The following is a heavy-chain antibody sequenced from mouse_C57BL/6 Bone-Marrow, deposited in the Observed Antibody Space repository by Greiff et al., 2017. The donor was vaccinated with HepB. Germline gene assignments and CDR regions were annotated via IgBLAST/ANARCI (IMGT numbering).Heavy chain of an antibody. Sequence: VQLQQSGAELVRPGASVTLSCKASGYTSTDYEMHWVKQTPVHGLEWIGAIDPETGGTAYNQKFKGKAILTADKSSSTAYMELRSLTSEDSAVYYCTPIYDGYYVYFDYWGQGTTLTVSS. CDR3: TPIYDGYYVYFDY. CDR1: GYTSTDYE. D-gene: IGHD2-3*01. CDR2: IDPETGGT. V-gene: IGHV1-15*01. J-gene: IGHJ2*01.